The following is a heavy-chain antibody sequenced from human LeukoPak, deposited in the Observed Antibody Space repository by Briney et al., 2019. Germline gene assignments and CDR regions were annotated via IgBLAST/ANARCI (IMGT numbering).Heavy chain of an antibody. V-gene: IGHV1-46*01. Sequence: ASVKVSCKASGYTFTSYYMHWVRQAPGQGLEWMGIINPSGGSTSYAQKFQGRVTMTRDTSTSTVYMELSSLRSEDTAVYYCARARAAGGATTEYACWGQGTLVTVSS. CDR2: INPSGGST. J-gene: IGHJ4*02. CDR3: ARARAAGGATTEYAC. CDR1: GYTFTSYY. D-gene: IGHD1-26*01.